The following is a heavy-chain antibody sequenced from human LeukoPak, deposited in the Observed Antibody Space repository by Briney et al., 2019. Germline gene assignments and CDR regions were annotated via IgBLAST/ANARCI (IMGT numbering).Heavy chain of an antibody. CDR2: ISSSSSTI. CDR1: GFTFSSYS. D-gene: IGHD3-9*01. Sequence: GGSLRLSCAASGFTFSSYSMNWVRQAPGKGLEWVSYISSSSSTIYYADSVKGRFTISRDNAKNSLYLQMNSLRAEDTAVYYCARDRDEGYFDSPDGAFDIWGQGTMVTVSS. V-gene: IGHV3-48*01. CDR3: ARDRDEGYFDSPDGAFDI. J-gene: IGHJ3*02.